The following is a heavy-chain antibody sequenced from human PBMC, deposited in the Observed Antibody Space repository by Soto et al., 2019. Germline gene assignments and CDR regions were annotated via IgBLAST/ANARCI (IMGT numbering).Heavy chain of an antibody. CDR1: GGSISSSNYY. J-gene: IGHJ4*02. V-gene: IGHV4-61*03. D-gene: IGHD2-2*03. CDR3: AREGNLGRWIQPLDS. Sequence: SETLSLTCTVSGGSISSSNYYWGWIRQPPGKGLEWIGNIHYNGNTKYSPSLKSRVTMSVDTSKNHFSLKLISVTTADTAVYFCAREGNLGRWIQPLDSWGQGTLVTVSS. CDR2: IHYNGNT.